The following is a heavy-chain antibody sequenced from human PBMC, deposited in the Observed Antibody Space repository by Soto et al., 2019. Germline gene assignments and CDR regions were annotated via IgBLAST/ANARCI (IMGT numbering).Heavy chain of an antibody. CDR1: GFTVSSNY. CDR2: IYSGGST. V-gene: IGHV3-66*01. D-gene: IGHD3-3*01. J-gene: IGHJ6*03. CDR3: ARAPVITIFGVVITNSFYYYMDV. Sequence: SLRLSCAASGFTVSSNYMSWVRQAPGKGLEWVSVIYSGGSTYYADSVKGRFTISRDNSKNTLYLQMNSLRAEDTAVYYCARAPVITIFGVVITNSFYYYMDVWGKGTTVTVSS.